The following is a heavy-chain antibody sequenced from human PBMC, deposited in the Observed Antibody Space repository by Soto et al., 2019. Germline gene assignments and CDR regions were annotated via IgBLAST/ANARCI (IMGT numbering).Heavy chain of an antibody. D-gene: IGHD4-17*01. V-gene: IGHV4-39*07. CDR1: GGSISSSSYY. J-gene: IGHJ6*02. CDR2: IYYSGST. Sequence: SETLSLTCTVSGGSISSSSYYWGWIRQPPGKGLEWIGSIYYSGSTYYNPSLKSRVTISVDTSNNQFSLKLSSVTAADTAVYYCATATVTYNYYYYGMDVWGQGTTVTVSS. CDR3: ATATVTYNYYYYGMDV.